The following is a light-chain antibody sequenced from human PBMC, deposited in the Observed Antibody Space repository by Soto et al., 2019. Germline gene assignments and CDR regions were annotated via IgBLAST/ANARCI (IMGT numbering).Light chain of an antibody. CDR2: DAS. Sequence: EIVLTQSPATLSLSPGERATLSCRASQSVSSYLAWYQQKPGQAPRLLIYDASNRATGIPARFSGSGSGTDFTLTISSLEPEDSAVYYCQQGSTFGQGTRLDIK. CDR1: QSVSSY. J-gene: IGKJ5*01. V-gene: IGKV3-11*01. CDR3: QQGST.